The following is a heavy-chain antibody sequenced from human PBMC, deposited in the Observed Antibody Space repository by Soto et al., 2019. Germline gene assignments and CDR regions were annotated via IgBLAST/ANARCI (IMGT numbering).Heavy chain of an antibody. CDR3: AKSRIQGWTKGLYDH. CDR1: GFSFSSYA. CDR2: ISESGDST. D-gene: IGHD5-18*01. V-gene: IGHV3-23*01. J-gene: IGHJ4*02. Sequence: GGSLRLSCAASGFSFSSYAMSWVRQAPGKGLEWVSSISESGDSTSYAESVRGRFTISRDDSKNTLYLQMNSLRAEDTAVYSCAKSRIQGWTKGLYDHWGQGTLVTVSS.